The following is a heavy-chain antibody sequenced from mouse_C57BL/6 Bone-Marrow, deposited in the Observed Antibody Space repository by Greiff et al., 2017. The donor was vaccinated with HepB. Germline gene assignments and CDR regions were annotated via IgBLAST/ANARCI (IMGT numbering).Heavy chain of an antibody. Sequence: QVQLQQPGAELVKPGASVKLSCKASGYTFTSYWMHWVKQRPGQGLEWIGMIHPNSGSTNYNETFKSKATLTVDKSSSTAYMQLSSLTSEDSAVYYCARLAPYYYGSSNFDYWGQGTTLTVSS. CDR1: GYTFTSYW. D-gene: IGHD1-1*01. J-gene: IGHJ2*01. CDR2: IHPNSGST. V-gene: IGHV1-64*01. CDR3: ARLAPYYYGSSNFDY.